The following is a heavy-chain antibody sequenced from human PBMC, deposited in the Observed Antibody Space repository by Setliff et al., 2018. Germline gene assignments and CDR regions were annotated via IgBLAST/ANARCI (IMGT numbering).Heavy chain of an antibody. Sequence: GGSLRLSCTASGLSYINDWVSWVRQAPGKGLEWLASINPHGSEKYYADSVKGRFTISRDNAKNSLSLQMDNLRTEDTAVYYCFSAGTCSYWGQGTLVTVSS. D-gene: IGHD3-10*02. CDR1: GLSYINDW. V-gene: IGHV3-7*01. J-gene: IGHJ4*02. CDR2: INPHGSEK. CDR3: FSAGTCSY.